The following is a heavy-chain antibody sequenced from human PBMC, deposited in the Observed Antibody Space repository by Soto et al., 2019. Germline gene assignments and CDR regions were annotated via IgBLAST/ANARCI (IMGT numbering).Heavy chain of an antibody. D-gene: IGHD6-6*01. V-gene: IGHV3-7*01. Sequence: EVQLVESGGGLVQPGGSLRLSCAASGFTFSSYWMSWVRQAPGKGLEWVANIKQDGSAKEYVDSVKGRFTISRDNAKNALYLQMNSLRAEDTAVYFCGRRSAGYGSSYYLLENWGQGTLVTVSS. CDR2: IKQDGSAK. CDR3: GRRSAGYGSSYYLLEN. CDR1: GFTFSSYW. J-gene: IGHJ4*02.